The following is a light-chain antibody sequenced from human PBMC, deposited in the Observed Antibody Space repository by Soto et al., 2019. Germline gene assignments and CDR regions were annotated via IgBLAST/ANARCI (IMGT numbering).Light chain of an antibody. CDR1: GSDVGGYNY. V-gene: IGLV2-14*01. J-gene: IGLJ2*01. CDR2: DVS. CDR3: SSYTSASTPLV. Sequence: QSVLTQPASVSGSPGQSITITCTGTGSDVGGYNYVSWYQQHPGKAPKVMIYDVSNRPSGVSNRFSGSKSGNTASLTISGLQAEDEAYYYCSSYTSASTPLVFGGGTKLTVL.